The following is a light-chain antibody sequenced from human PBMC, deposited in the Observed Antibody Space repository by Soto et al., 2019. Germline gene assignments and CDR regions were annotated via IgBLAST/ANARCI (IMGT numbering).Light chain of an antibody. CDR2: EVS. CDR1: SSDVGGYNY. J-gene: IGLJ2*01. Sequence: QPVLTQPASVSGSPGQSITISCTGTSSDVGGYNYVSWYQQYPGKAPKLMIYEVSNRPSGVSNHFSASKSGNTASLTISGLQAEDEADYYCSSYTSSNTVIFGGGTQLTVL. CDR3: SSYTSSNTVI. V-gene: IGLV2-14*01.